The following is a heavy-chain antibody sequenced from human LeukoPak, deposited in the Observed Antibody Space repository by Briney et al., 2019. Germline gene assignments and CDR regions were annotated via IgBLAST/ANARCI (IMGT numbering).Heavy chain of an antibody. CDR1: GFTFSSYW. D-gene: IGHD6-25*01. CDR3: ARGQRGSAAADLFDY. J-gene: IGHJ4*02. Sequence: GGSLRLSCAASGFTFSSYWMSWVRQAPGKGLERGANINADGSEKKYVDSVNGRFTISRDNAKQSLYLQMNSLRADDTAVYYCARGQRGSAAADLFDYWGQGTLVTVSS. CDR2: INADGSEK. V-gene: IGHV3-7*01.